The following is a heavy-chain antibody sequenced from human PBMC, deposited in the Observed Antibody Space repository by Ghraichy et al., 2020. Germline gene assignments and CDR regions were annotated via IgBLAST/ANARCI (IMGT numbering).Heavy chain of an antibody. CDR3: ARVQLAGIKSVVVVADNWFDP. J-gene: IGHJ5*02. CDR2: IYYSGST. V-gene: IGHV4-39*07. D-gene: IGHD2-15*01. CDR1: GGSISSSSYY. Sequence: SETLSLTCTVSGGSISSSSYYWGWIRQPPGKGLEWIGSIYYSGSTYYNPSLKSRVTISVDTSKNQSSLKLSSVTAADTAVYYCARVQLAGIKSVVVVADNWFDPWGQGTLVTVSS.